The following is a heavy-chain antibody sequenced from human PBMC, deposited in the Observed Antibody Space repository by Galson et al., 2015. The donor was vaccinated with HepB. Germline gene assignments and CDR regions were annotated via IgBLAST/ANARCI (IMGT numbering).Heavy chain of an antibody. Sequence: SVKVSCKASGYTFTYNGISWVRQAPGQGLEWMGWISVYKNKTTYAQTFQGRVTLTTDTSTSTAYMELRSLRAEDTAVYYCAKGSGSGWYAGDYFDSWGQGTLVTVSS. D-gene: IGHD6-19*01. CDR3: AKGSGSGWYAGDYFDS. J-gene: IGHJ4*02. CDR2: ISVYKNKT. V-gene: IGHV1-18*01. CDR1: GYTFTYNG.